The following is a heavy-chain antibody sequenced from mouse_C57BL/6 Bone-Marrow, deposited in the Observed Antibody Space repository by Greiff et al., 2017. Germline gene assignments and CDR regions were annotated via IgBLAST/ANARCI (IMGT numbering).Heavy chain of an antibody. CDR1: GYTFTSYW. V-gene: IGHV1-69*01. D-gene: IGHD6-1*01. Sequence: QVQLQQSGAELVMPGASVKLSCKASGYTFTSYWMHWVKQRPGQGLEWIGEIDPSDSYTNYNQKFKGKSTLTVDKSSSTAYMQLSSLTSEDSAVYYCARHASYVPFRYWGQGTTLTVSS. J-gene: IGHJ2*01. CDR3: ARHASYVPFRY. CDR2: IDPSDSYT.